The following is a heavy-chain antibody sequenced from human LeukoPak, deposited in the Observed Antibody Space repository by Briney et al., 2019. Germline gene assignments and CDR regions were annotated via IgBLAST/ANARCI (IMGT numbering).Heavy chain of an antibody. CDR1: GFTFSSYW. CDR2: IKQDGSEK. D-gene: IGHD7-27*01. CDR3: AKDPSVSGGRTKVAFVI. V-gene: IGHV3-7*03. Sequence: GGSLRLSCAASGFTFSSYWMSWVRQAPGKGLEWVANIKQDGSEKYYVDSVKGRFTISRDNAKNSLYLQMNSLRAEDTAVYYCAKDPSVSGGRTKVAFVIWGQGTRVTVSS. J-gene: IGHJ3*02.